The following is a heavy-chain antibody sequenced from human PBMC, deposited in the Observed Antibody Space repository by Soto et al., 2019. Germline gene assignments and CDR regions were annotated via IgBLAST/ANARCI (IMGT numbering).Heavy chain of an antibody. J-gene: IGHJ4*02. CDR1: GFTFSSYA. V-gene: IGHV3-30-3*01. CDR2: ISYDGSNK. D-gene: IGHD6-13*01. Sequence: GGSLRLSCAASGFTFSSYAMHWVRQAPGKGLEWVAVISYDGSNKYYADSVKGRFTISRDNSKNTLYLQMNSLRAEDTAVYYCARDRGIAAAGMNDYWGQGTLVTVSS. CDR3: ARDRGIAAAGMNDY.